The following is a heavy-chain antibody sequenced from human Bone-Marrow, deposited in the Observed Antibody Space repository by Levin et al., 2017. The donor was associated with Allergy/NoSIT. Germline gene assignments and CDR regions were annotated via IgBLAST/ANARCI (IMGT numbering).Heavy chain of an antibody. J-gene: IGHJ4*02. CDR3: ASRGSSWFETYYFDY. CDR2: IYHSGST. Sequence: SETLSLTCAVSGGSISSSNWWSWVRQPPGKGLEWIGEIYHSGSTNYNPSLKSRVTISVDKSKNQFSLKLSSVTAADTAVYYCASRGSSWFETYYFDYWGQGTLVTVSS. V-gene: IGHV4-4*02. CDR1: GGSISSSNW. D-gene: IGHD6-13*01.